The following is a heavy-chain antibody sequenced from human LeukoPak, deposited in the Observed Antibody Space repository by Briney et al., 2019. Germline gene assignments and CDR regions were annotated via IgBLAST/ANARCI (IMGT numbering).Heavy chain of an antibody. CDR1: GYSFTSYW. D-gene: IGHD2-15*01. J-gene: IGHJ4*02. CDR3: ARFEGGGNPLNNDY. Sequence: GESLKISCHTSGYSFTSYWIGWVRQMPGKGLEWMGIIYPGDSHPRYSPSFQGQVTVSVDKSLNTAYLQWRGLNASDTAMYYCARFEGGGNPLNNDYWGQGTLVTVSS. CDR2: IYPGDSHP. V-gene: IGHV5-51*01.